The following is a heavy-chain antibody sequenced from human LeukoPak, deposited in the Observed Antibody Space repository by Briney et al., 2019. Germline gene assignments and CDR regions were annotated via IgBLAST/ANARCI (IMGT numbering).Heavy chain of an antibody. V-gene: IGHV1-2*02. Sequence: ASVKVSCKASGYTFTGYYMHWVRQAPGQGLEWMGWINPNSGGTNYAQKFQDRVTMTRDTSISTAYMELSRLRSDDTAVYYCARVGYCSSTSRYPPNVWGKGTAVTVSS. J-gene: IGHJ6*04. CDR3: ARVGYCSSTSRYPPNV. D-gene: IGHD2-2*01. CDR2: INPNSGGT. CDR1: GYTFTGYY.